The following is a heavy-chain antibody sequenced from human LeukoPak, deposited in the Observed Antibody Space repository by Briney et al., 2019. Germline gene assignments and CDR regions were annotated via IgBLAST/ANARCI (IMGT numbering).Heavy chain of an antibody. J-gene: IGHJ4*02. CDR2: ISTTGST. CDR1: GDSISSGDYY. Sequence: PSETLSLTCTVSGDSISSGDYYWSWIRQPAGKGLEWIGRISTTGSTNYNPSLKSRVTISVDTSKNQVSLQLSSVTAADTAVYYCARDSTYIVVVTAIFDYWGQGTLVTVSS. CDR3: ARDSTYIVVVTAIFDY. V-gene: IGHV4-61*02. D-gene: IGHD2-21*02.